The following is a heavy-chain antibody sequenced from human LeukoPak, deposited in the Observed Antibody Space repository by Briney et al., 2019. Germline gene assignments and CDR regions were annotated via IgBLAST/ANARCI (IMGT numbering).Heavy chain of an antibody. CDR1: GFTFSSYA. Sequence: GGSLRLSCAASGFTFSSYAMHWVRQAPGKGLEWVTSISYDGSNKIYADAVKGRFTISRDNSKNTLYLQMNSLTPEDTAVYYCAREGLRFFDYWGQGTLVTVSS. CDR3: AREGLRFFDY. D-gene: IGHD5-12*01. V-gene: IGHV3-30*04. CDR2: ISYDGSNK. J-gene: IGHJ4*02.